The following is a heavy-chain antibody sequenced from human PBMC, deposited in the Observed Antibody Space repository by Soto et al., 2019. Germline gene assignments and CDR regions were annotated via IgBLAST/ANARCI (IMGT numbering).Heavy chain of an antibody. CDR3: ARADYGENYGMDV. Sequence: SETLSLTCTVSGGSISSGGYYWSWIRQHPGKGLEWIGYIYYSGSTYYNPSLKSRVTISVDTSKNQFSLKLSSVTAADTAVYYCARADYGENYGMDVWGQGTTVTVS. D-gene: IGHD4-17*01. CDR2: IYYSGST. V-gene: IGHV4-31*03. J-gene: IGHJ6*02. CDR1: GGSISSGGYY.